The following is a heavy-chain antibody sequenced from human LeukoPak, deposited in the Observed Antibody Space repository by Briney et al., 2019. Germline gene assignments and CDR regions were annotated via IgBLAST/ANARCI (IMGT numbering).Heavy chain of an antibody. CDR2: IYYSGST. V-gene: IGHV4-39*07. CDR3: ARDKPPTIFGVVQAEGG. D-gene: IGHD3-3*01. Sequence: ETLSLTCTVSGGSISSSSYYWGWIRQPPGKGLEWIGSIYYSGSTYYNPSLKSRVTISVDTSKNQFSLKLSSVTAADTAVYYCARDKPPTIFGVVQAEGGWGQRTLVTVSS. J-gene: IGHJ4*02. CDR1: GGSISSSSYY.